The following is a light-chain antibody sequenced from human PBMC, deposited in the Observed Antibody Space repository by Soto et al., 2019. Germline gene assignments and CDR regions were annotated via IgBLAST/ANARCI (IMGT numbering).Light chain of an antibody. J-gene: IGKJ1*01. Sequence: ENVLTQSPGTLSLFPGERATLSCRASRSVDRSYLGWYQQKPGQAPRRLIYAASSRATGIPDRFSGSASGTDFTLTISRLEPEDFAVYYCQQYGSSRTFGQGTRVEIK. CDR1: RSVDRSY. CDR3: QQYGSSRT. CDR2: AAS. V-gene: IGKV3-20*01.